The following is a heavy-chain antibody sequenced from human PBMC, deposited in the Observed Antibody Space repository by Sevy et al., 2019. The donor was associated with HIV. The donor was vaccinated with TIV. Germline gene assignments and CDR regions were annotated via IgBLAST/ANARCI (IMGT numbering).Heavy chain of an antibody. Sequence: GGSLRLSCAASGFSFTAYAIHWVRQAPGKGLEWLAVITNDGTNKSYADSVKGRFTVSRDNSRNTLSLQMDSLSTEDTAIYYCAKAGDLGPFDFWGLGTRVTVSS. J-gene: IGHJ4*02. V-gene: IGHV3-30*18. D-gene: IGHD3-16*01. CDR1: GFSFTAYA. CDR2: ITNDGTNK. CDR3: AKAGDLGPFDF.